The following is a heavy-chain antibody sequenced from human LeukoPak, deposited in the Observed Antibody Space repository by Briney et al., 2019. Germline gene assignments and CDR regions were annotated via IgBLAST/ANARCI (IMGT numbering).Heavy chain of an antibody. D-gene: IGHD3-3*01. J-gene: IGHJ4*02. Sequence: PGGSLRLSCAASGFTFSSYGMHWVRQAPGKGLEWVAFIRYDGSNKYYADSVKGRFTISRDNSKNTLYLQMNSLRAEDTAVYYCAKQGSYDFWSGYYIDYWGQGTLVTVSS. CDR2: IRYDGSNK. CDR3: AKQGSYDFWSGYYIDY. CDR1: GFTFSSYG. V-gene: IGHV3-30*02.